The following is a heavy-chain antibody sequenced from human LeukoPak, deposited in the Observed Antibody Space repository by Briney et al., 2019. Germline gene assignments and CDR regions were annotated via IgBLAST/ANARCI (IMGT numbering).Heavy chain of an antibody. Sequence: SETLSLTCTVSGGSISSSSYYWGWIRQPPGKGLEWIASIYDSRSTHYNPSLKSRLTISVDTSKNHFSLKLSSVTAADTDTYYCARPYHYDSGSRGTAFDIWGQGTMVTVSS. D-gene: IGHD3-10*01. V-gene: IGHV4-39*02. CDR3: ARPYHYDSGSRGTAFDI. J-gene: IGHJ3*02. CDR2: IYDSRST. CDR1: GGSISSSSYY.